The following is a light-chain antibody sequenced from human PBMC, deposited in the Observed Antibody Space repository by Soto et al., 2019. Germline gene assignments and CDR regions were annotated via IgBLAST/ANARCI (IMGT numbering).Light chain of an antibody. CDR1: ESVTGGY. CDR2: GTS. J-gene: IGKJ4*01. CDR3: QQYGSSPVT. V-gene: IGKV3-20*01. Sequence: DIVLTQSPGTLSLSPGERAALSCRASESVTGGYLAWYQQKPGQAPSLLIYGTSMKATGISDRFTGSGSGTDFTLTISRLKPEDFAVYSCQQYGSSPVTFGGGTKVEMK.